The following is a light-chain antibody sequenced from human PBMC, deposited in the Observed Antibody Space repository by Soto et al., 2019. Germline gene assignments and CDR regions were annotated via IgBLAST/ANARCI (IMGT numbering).Light chain of an antibody. J-gene: IGKJ1*01. CDR3: QQYGSSET. Sequence: EIVLTQSPGTLSLSPGERATLSCRASQSVSSSYLAWYQQKPGQAPRLLIYGASSRATGIQDRFSGSGSGTDFTLTISRLEPEDVAVYYCQQYGSSETLGQGTKVEIK. CDR2: GAS. V-gene: IGKV3-20*01. CDR1: QSVSSSY.